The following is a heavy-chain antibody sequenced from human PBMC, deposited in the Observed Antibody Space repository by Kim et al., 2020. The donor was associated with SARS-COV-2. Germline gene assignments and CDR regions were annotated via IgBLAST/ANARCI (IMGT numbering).Heavy chain of an antibody. CDR3: ARRNVIFEILTGYGYGSDV. CDR1: GFTFNNYA. D-gene: IGHD3-9*01. V-gene: IGHV3-30*04. Sequence: GGSLRLSCAASGFTFNNYAIHWVRQAPGKGLEWVAVISYEGSKKYYADSVKGRFTLSRDSSKNTLYLQMNSLRTEDTAVYYCARRNVIFEILTGYGYGSDVWGQGTTVTVSS. J-gene: IGHJ6*02. CDR2: ISYEGSKK.